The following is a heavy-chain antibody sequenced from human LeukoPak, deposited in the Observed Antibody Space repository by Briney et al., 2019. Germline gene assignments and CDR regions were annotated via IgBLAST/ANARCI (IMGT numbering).Heavy chain of an antibody. CDR1: GGSISSRSYY. Sequence: SETLSLTCTVSGGSISSRSYYWGWVRQPPGKGLEWIGSIYYSGSTYYNPSLKSRVTISVDTSKNQFSLKLSSVTAADTAVYYCARDPGFHGGAPNWFDPWGQGTLVTVSS. CDR3: ARDPGFHGGAPNWFDP. V-gene: IGHV4-39*07. D-gene: IGHD3-16*01. CDR2: IYYSGST. J-gene: IGHJ5*02.